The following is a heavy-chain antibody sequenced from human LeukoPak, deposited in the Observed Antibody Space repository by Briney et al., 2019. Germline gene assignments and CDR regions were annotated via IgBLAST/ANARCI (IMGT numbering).Heavy chain of an antibody. CDR3: ARDQQQGDHYSFYYMDF. D-gene: IGHD1/OR15-1a*01. CDR2: ISTHKGNT. J-gene: IGHJ6*03. Sequence: ASVKVSCKGSGYSFSNHGITWVRQAPGQGLEWIGWISTHKGNTNYQQRLQGRLIMTTDASTSTAYMELRDLRSDDTAIYYCARDQQQGDHYSFYYMDFWGEGTTVIVSS. CDR1: GYSFSNHG. V-gene: IGHV1-18*01.